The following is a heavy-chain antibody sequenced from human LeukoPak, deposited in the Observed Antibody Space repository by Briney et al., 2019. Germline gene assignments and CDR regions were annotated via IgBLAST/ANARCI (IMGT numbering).Heavy chain of an antibody. CDR1: GFTFSTFA. J-gene: IGHJ6*03. CDR2: IFPSGGEI. CDR3: AKGGAVSSKSITMIQGTRRYYYYMDV. Sequence: GGSLRLSCAASGFTFSTFAMIWVRQPPGKGLEWVSSIFPSGGEIHYADSVRGRFTISRDNSKNTLYLQINRLRAEDTAVYYCAKGGAVSSKSITMIQGTRRYYYYMDVWGKGTTVTISS. D-gene: IGHD3-10*01. V-gene: IGHV3-23*01.